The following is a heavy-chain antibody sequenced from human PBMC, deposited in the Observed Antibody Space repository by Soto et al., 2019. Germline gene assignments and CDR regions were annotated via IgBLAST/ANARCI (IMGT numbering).Heavy chain of an antibody. CDR2: ISSSSSYI. CDR3: ARAWNMEWLANNKPETGYFDL. Sequence: GGSLRLSCAASGFTFSSYSMNWVRQAPGKGLEWVSSISSSSSYIYYADSVKGRFTISRDNAKNSLYLQMNSLRAEDTAVYYCARAWNMEWLANNKPETGYFDLWGRGTLVTVSS. J-gene: IGHJ2*01. D-gene: IGHD6-19*01. CDR1: GFTFSSYS. V-gene: IGHV3-21*01.